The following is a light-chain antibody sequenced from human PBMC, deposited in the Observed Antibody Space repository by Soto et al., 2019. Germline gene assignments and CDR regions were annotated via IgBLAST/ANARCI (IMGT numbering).Light chain of an antibody. V-gene: IGKV1-33*01. J-gene: IGKJ4*01. CDR3: QQYDNLPLT. CDR2: DAS. Sequence: DIQMTQSPSSLSASVGDRVTITCQASQDISNYLNWYQQKPGKAPKLLIYDASNLETWVPSRFXXSGSGXXXTXTXXSXXXXDIATYYCQQYDNLPLTFGGGTKVEIK. CDR1: QDISNY.